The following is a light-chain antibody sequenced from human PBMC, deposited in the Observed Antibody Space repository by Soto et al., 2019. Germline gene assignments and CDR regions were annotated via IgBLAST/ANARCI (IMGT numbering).Light chain of an antibody. CDR1: RRGSSTY. Sequence: EIVFTQSPGTLSLSPGERATPSWGASRRGSSTYLAWYQQKPGQAPRLLIYGASSRATGIPDRFSGSGSGTDFTLTISSLQAADFAVYHCQHYNSWPITFGQGTRLEIK. CDR3: QHYNSWPIT. V-gene: IGKV3-20*01. J-gene: IGKJ5*01. CDR2: GAS.